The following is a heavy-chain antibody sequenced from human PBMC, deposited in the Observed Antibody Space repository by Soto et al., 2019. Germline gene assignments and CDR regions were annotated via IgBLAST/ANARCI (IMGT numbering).Heavy chain of an antibody. J-gene: IGHJ6*03. CDR3: ASGYCTNGVCRGGYYYYYMDV. V-gene: IGHV1-69*02. CDR1: GGTFSIYT. Sequence: GASVKVSCTASGGTFSIYTISWVRQAPGQGLEWMGRIIPILGIANYAQKFQGRVTITADKSTSTAYMELSSLRSEDTAVYYCASGYCTNGVCRGGYYYYYMDVWGKGTTVTVSS. CDR2: IIPILGIA. D-gene: IGHD2-8*01.